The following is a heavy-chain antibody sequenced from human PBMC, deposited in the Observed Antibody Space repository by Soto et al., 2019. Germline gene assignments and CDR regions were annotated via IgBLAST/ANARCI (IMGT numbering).Heavy chain of an antibody. V-gene: IGHV1-18*01. CDR1: GYTFTSYG. CDR2: ISAYNGNT. CDR3: ARVHWSGAAAGEGNFDY. D-gene: IGHD6-13*01. J-gene: IGHJ4*02. Sequence: QVQLVQSGAEVKKPGASVKVSCKASGYTFTSYGISWVRQAPGQGLEWMGWISAYNGNTNYAQKLQGRVTMTTDTSTSTGYMELRSLRSDDTAVYYCARVHWSGAAAGEGNFDYWGQGTLVTVSS.